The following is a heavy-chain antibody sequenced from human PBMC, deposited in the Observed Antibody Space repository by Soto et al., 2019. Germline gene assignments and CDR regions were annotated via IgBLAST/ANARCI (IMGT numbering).Heavy chain of an antibody. J-gene: IGHJ6*02. CDR2: ISAYNGNT. V-gene: IGHV1-18*01. Sequence: ASVKVSCKASGYTFTSYGISWVRKAPGQGLEWMGWISAYNGNTNYAQKLQGRVTMTTDTSTSTAYMELRSLRSDDTAVYYCARDRIAGSSSLYYYYYGMDVWGQGTTVTVSS. D-gene: IGHD6-6*01. CDR1: GYTFTSYG. CDR3: ARDRIAGSSSLYYYYYGMDV.